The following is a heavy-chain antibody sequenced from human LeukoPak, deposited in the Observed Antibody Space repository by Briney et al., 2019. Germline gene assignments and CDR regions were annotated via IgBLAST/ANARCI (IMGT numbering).Heavy chain of an antibody. Sequence: GGSLRLSCAASGFTFSSYAMSWVRQAPGKGLEWVSAISGSGGSTYYADSVKGRFTISRDNSKNTLYLQMNSLRAEDTAVYYCAKDPSYLTTVVTPEAFDYWGQGTLVTVSS. CDR2: ISGSGGST. CDR3: AKDPSYLTTVVTPEAFDY. J-gene: IGHJ4*02. CDR1: GFTFSSYA. V-gene: IGHV3-23*01. D-gene: IGHD4-23*01.